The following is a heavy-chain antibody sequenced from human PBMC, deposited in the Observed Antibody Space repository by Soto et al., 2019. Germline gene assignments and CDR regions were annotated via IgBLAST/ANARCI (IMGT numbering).Heavy chain of an antibody. V-gene: IGHV1-69*13. CDR3: ARANVGDKFGHYYYGMDV. J-gene: IGHJ6*02. D-gene: IGHD3-10*01. CDR2: IVPIFGTP. CDR1: GGTFSSYA. Sequence: SVTVSCTASGGTFSSYAIIWVRQAPGKGLEWMGGIVPIFGTPNYAQKFQGRVTITADESTSTAYMELSGLRSEDTALYYCARANVGDKFGHYYYGMDVWCQGTTVTVSS.